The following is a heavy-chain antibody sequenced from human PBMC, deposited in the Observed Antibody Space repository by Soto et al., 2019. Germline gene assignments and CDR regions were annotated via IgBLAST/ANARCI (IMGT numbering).Heavy chain of an antibody. D-gene: IGHD6-13*01. CDR1: GFTFSSYA. CDR2: ISGSGGST. CDR3: AKDYYSSSWYISYGMDV. V-gene: IGHV3-23*01. J-gene: IGHJ6*02. Sequence: PGGSLRLSCAASGFTFSSYAMSWVRQAPGKGLEWVSAISGSGGSTYYADSVKGRFTISRDNSKNTLYLQMNSLRAEDTAVYYCAKDYYSSSWYISYGMDVCGQGTTVTV.